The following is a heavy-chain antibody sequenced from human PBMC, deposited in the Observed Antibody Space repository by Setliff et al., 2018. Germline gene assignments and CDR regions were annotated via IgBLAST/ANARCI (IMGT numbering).Heavy chain of an antibody. V-gene: IGHV4-34*01. CDR1: GGSFSGYY. CDR3: ARRRANYNWFDS. J-gene: IGHJ5*01. CDR2: MDYSGRT. Sequence: PSETLSLTCAVYGGSFSGYYWSWIRQPPGKGLECMGGMDYSGRTYHNPFLQSRVTISIDTSKNQFSLKLTSVTAADTAIYYCARRRANYNWFDSWGQGTLVTVSS.